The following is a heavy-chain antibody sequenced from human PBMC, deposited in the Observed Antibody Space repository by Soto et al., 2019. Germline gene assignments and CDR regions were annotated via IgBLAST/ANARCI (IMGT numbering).Heavy chain of an antibody. Sequence: SEILSLTCTVSGGSISSSSYYWGWIRQPPGKGLEWIGSIYYSGSTYYNPSLKSRVTISVDTSKNQFSLKLSSVTAADTAVYYCASSMVRGAPLLYYYYGMDVWGQGTTVTVSS. CDR3: ASSMVRGAPLLYYYYGMDV. D-gene: IGHD3-10*01. V-gene: IGHV4-39*01. J-gene: IGHJ6*02. CDR2: IYYSGST. CDR1: GGSISSSSYY.